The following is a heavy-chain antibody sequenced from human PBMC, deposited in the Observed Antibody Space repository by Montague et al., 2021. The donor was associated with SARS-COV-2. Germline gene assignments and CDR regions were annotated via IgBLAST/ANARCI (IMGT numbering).Heavy chain of an antibody. Sequence: SETLSLTCSVSGGSISTSTYHWAWIRQSPGKGLEWVGSFSYSDSTHYNPSLRSRVTISVDTSKNHFSLKLSSVTAADTAIYYCARHMGEEQVSVAGADWFDPWGQGTLVTVSS. J-gene: IGHJ5*02. D-gene: IGHD3-16*01. V-gene: IGHV4-39*01. CDR3: ARHMGEEQVSVAGADWFDP. CDR1: GGSISTSTYH. CDR2: FSYSDST.